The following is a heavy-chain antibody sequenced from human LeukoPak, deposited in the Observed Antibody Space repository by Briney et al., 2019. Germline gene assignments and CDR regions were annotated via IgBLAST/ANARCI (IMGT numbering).Heavy chain of an antibody. J-gene: IGHJ4*02. Sequence: SETLSLTCAVYGGSFSGYYWSWIRQPPGKGLEWIGEINHSGSTNYNPFLKSRVTISVDTSKNQFSLKLSSVTAAGTAVYYCARPQGFQLLDFEYWGQGTLVTVSS. V-gene: IGHV4-34*01. CDR1: GGSFSGYY. D-gene: IGHD2-2*01. CDR3: ARPQGFQLLDFEY. CDR2: INHSGST.